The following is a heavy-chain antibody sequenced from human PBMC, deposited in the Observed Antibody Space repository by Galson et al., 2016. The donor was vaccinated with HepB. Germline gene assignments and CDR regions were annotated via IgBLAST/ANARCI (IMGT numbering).Heavy chain of an antibody. CDR2: IKHDGTEK. CDR1: GFTFRDYW. D-gene: IGHD3-16*01. V-gene: IGHV3-7*03. CDR3: ARDVPSDSWGAFDI. Sequence: SLRLSCAASGFTFRDYWMNWVRQAPGQGLEWVAIIKHDGTEKHYAASVTGRFTISRDNGDNSLYLQMHSLRVEDTAVYYCARDVPSDSWGAFDIWGQGTVVTVSS. J-gene: IGHJ3*02.